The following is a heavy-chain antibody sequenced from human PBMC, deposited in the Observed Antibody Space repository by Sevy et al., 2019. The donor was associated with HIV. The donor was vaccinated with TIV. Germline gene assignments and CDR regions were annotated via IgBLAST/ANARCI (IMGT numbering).Heavy chain of an antibody. CDR2: IYSGGSK. CDR1: GFTVSSNY. D-gene: IGHD1-26*01. CDR3: AGRYSGNYYGAFDI. J-gene: IGHJ3*02. Sequence: GGSLRLSCAASGFTVSSNYMSWVRQAPGKGLEWVSVIYSGGSKYYADSVKGRFTISRDNSKNTLYLQMNSLRAEDTAMYYCAGRYSGNYYGAFDIWGQGTMVTVSS. V-gene: IGHV3-53*01.